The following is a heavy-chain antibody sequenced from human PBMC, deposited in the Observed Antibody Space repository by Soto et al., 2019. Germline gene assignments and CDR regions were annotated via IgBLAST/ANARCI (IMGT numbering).Heavy chain of an antibody. CDR1: GSSISSNFYY. V-gene: IGHV4-39*02. Sequence: PSETLSLTCTVSGSSISSNFYYWGWIRQPPGKGLQWIGNIYYRGSTNYNPSLKSPVTISVDTSKNQFSLKLSSVTAADTAVYYCARDGIGQPTGYSNGWYYYYYGMDVWGQGTTVTVS. D-gene: IGHD6-19*01. CDR2: IYYRGST. J-gene: IGHJ6*02. CDR3: ARDGIGQPTGYSNGWYYYYYGMDV.